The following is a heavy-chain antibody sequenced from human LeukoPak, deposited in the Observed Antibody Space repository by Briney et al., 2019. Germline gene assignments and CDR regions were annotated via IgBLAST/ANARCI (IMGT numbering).Heavy chain of an antibody. Sequence: GASVKVSCKASVYTFTSYDINWVRQATGQGLEWMGWMNPNSGNTGYAQKFQGRVTMTRNTSISTAYMELSSLRSEDTAVYYCARVGTMVRGVTGDWGQGTLVTVSS. CDR2: MNPNSGNT. CDR3: ARVGTMVRGVTGD. CDR1: VYTFTSYD. D-gene: IGHD3-10*01. J-gene: IGHJ4*02. V-gene: IGHV1-8*01.